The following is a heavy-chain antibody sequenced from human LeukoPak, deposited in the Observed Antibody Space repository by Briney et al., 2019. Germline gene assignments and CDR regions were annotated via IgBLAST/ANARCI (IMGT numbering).Heavy chain of an antibody. CDR3: ASDGGPCDH. CDR1: GIVFSGYW. Sequence: GGSLRLSCRASGIVFSGYWMSWVRQAPGKGLEWVANIKQHGTERYYVDSVKGRFTISRDDATNSVYLQMNSLRGEDTAVYYCASDGGPCDHWGQGTLVTVAS. CDR2: IKQHGTER. V-gene: IGHV3-7*01. D-gene: IGHD3-16*01. J-gene: IGHJ4*02.